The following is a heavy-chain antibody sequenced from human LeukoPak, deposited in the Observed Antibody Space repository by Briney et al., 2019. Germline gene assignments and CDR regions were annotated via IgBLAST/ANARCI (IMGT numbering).Heavy chain of an antibody. J-gene: IGHJ6*03. CDR3: ATYIGGDSIIRDYYYYYMDV. D-gene: IGHD2-21*02. Sequence: GGSLRLSCAASGFTFSSYAMHWVRQAPGKGLEYVSAISSNGGSTYYANSVKGRFTISRDNSKNTLYLQMGSLRAEDMAVYYCATYIGGDSIIRDYYYYYMDVWGKGTTVTVSS. CDR1: GFTFSSYA. V-gene: IGHV3-64*01. CDR2: ISSNGGST.